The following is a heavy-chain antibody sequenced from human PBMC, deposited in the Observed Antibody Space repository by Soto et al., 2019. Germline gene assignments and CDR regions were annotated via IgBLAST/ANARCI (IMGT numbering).Heavy chain of an antibody. J-gene: IGHJ4*02. CDR3: LRRVDYVWGSNRYSPYIDC. CDR2: IYYSGGT. Sequence: SETLSLTCTVSAGSLNSGSSYWSWIRQHPGKGLEWIGYIYYSGGTNYNPSLKSRVTISVDTSKNQFSLKLSSVTAADTAVYYCLRRVDYVWGSNRYSPYIDCWGQGTLVTVS. V-gene: IGHV4-61*01. D-gene: IGHD3-16*02. CDR1: AGSLNSGSSY.